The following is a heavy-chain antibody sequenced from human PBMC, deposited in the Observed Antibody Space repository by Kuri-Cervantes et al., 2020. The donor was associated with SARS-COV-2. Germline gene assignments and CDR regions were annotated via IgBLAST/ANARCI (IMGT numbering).Heavy chain of an antibody. Sequence: SVKVSCKASGGTFSSYAISRVRQAPGQGLEWMGRIIPIFGTANYAQKFQGRVTITADESTSTAYMELSSLRSEDTAVYYCAWLTDYGVPFDYWGQGTLVTVSS. CDR2: IIPIFGTA. J-gene: IGHJ4*02. CDR3: AWLTDYGVPFDY. CDR1: GGTFSSYA. D-gene: IGHD4-17*01. V-gene: IGHV1-69*13.